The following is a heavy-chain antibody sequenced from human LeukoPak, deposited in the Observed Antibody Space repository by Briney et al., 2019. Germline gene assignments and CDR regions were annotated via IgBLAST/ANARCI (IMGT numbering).Heavy chain of an antibody. CDR2: IYSSGST. V-gene: IGHV4-4*07. Sequence: ETLSLTCTVSGGSISSYYWSWLRQPAGKGLEWIGRIYSSGSTNYSPSLKSRVTMSVDTSKNQFSLKLSSVTAADTAVYYCARVSLGVTAATTGMDVWGQGTTVTVSS. D-gene: IGHD2-21*02. J-gene: IGHJ6*02. CDR3: ARVSLGVTAATTGMDV. CDR1: GGSISSYY.